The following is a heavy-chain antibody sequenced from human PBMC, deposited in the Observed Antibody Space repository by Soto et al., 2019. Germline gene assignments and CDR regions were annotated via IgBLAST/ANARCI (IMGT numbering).Heavy chain of an antibody. CDR3: AKDPTFRPLAPPDPFDS. Sequence: GSLRLSWAASGFTFSSYAMSWVRQAPGKGLEWVSAISGSGGSTYYADSVKGRFTISRDNSKNTLYLQMNSLRAEDTAVYYCAKDPTFRPLAPPDPFDSRGQRTMVPVSS. CDR1: GFTFSSYA. V-gene: IGHV3-23*01. D-gene: IGHD2-21*01. J-gene: IGHJ4*02. CDR2: ISGSGGST.